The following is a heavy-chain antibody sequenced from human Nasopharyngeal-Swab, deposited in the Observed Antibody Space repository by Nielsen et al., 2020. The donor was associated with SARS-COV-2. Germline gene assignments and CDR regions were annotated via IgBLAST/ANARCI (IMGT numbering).Heavy chain of an antibody. CDR3: AHSRGGSTSSWYPDY. V-gene: IGHV2-5*02. J-gene: IGHJ4*02. Sequence: WIRQPPGEALEWLALIYWDDDRRYSPSLKTRLTITKDTSKNRVVLVMTNMDPVDTATYYCAHSRGGSTSSWYPDYWGQGTLVTVSS. D-gene: IGHD6-13*01. CDR2: IYWDDDR.